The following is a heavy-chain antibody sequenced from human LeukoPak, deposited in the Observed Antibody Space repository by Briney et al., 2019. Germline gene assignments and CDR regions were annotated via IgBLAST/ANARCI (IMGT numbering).Heavy chain of an antibody. V-gene: IGHV3-23*01. CDR1: GFTFSSNA. CDR3: AKDSAARLLFGSGYFQH. J-gene: IGHJ1*01. CDR2: ISGSGGST. D-gene: IGHD2-21*02. Sequence: GGSLRLSCAASGFTFSSNAMSWVRQAPGKGLEWVSSISGSGGSTYYADSVKGWFTISRDNSKNTLYLQMNSLRAEDTAVYYCAKDSAARLLFGSGYFQHWGQGTLVTVSS.